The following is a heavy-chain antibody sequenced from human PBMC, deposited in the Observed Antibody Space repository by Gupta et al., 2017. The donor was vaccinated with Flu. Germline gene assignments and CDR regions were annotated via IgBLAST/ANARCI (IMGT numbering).Heavy chain of an antibody. Sequence: QVQLVESGGGVVQPGRSLRLSCAASGFTFSSYGMHWVRQAPGKGLEWVAVIWYDGSNKYYADSVKGRFTISRDNSKNTLYLQMNSLRAEDTAVYYCARDKTYSEQGVYYGMDVWGQGTTVTVSS. V-gene: IGHV3-33*01. CDR2: IWYDGSNK. D-gene: IGHD3-3*01. CDR1: GFTFSSYG. CDR3: ARDKTYSEQGVYYGMDV. J-gene: IGHJ6*02.